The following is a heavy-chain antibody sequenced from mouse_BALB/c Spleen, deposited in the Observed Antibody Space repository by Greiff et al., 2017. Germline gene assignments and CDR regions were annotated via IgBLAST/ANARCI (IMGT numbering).Heavy chain of an antibody. V-gene: IGHV5-9-3*01. D-gene: IGHD2-4*01. CDR2: ISSGGSYT. CDR3: AGADYDGGFAY. CDR1: GFTFSSYA. J-gene: IGHJ3*01. Sequence: EVKLMESGGGLVKPGGSLKLSCAASGFTFSSYAMSWVRQTPEKRLEWVATISSGGSYTYYPDSVKGRFTISRDNAKNTLYLQMSSLRSEDTAMYYCAGADYDGGFAYWGQGTLVTVSA.